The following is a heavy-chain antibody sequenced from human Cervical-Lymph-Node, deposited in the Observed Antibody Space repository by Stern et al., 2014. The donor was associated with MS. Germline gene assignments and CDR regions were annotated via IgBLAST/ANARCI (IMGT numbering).Heavy chain of an antibody. CDR3: TKDTYGPEGY. D-gene: IGHD3-10*01. Sequence: EDQLVESGGGLVQPGGSLRLSCVASGFTFRNYWMHWVRQGPGKGLVCVACISRDGTTITHADSVKGRFTISRDNAKNTLYLQMNSLRVEDTAVYYCTKDTYGPEGYWGQGTSVTVSS. J-gene: IGHJ4*02. V-gene: IGHV3-74*02. CDR1: GFTFRNYW. CDR2: ISRDGTTI.